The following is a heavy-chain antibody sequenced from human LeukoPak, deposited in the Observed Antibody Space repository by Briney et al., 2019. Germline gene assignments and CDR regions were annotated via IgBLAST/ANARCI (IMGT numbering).Heavy chain of an antibody. V-gene: IGHV5-51*01. J-gene: IGHJ4*02. D-gene: IGHD2-21*02. Sequence: GESPKISCKGSGYAFTNYWIGWVRQMPGKGLEWMGITYPGDSDTRYSPSFQGQVTISVDKSISTAHLQWSSLKASDTAMYYCARHSYMTATPIPDYWGQGTLVTVSS. CDR2: TYPGDSDT. CDR3: ARHSYMTATPIPDY. CDR1: GYAFTNYW.